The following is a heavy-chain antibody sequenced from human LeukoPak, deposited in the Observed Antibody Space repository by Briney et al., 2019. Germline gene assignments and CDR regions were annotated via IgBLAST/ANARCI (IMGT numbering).Heavy chain of an antibody. J-gene: IGHJ5*02. CDR1: GYTFTSYG. V-gene: IGHV1-18*01. Sequence: ASVKVSCKASGYTFTSYGISWVRQAPGQGLEWMGWISAYNGNTNYAQKLQGRVTMTTDTSTSTAYMELRSLRSDDTAVYYCAREHRSVFRCEERVRGYDPWGQGPMVTVYS. CDR2: ISAYNGNT. CDR3: AREHRSVFRCEERVRGYDP. D-gene: IGHD3-10*01.